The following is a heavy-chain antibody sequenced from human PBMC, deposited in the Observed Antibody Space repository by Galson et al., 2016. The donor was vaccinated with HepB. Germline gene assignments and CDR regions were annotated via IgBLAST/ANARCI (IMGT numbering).Heavy chain of an antibody. D-gene: IGHD3-22*01. CDR3: ARAWFFDSSGVFAAAAFDF. Sequence: SVKVSCKASGYTFTNYGMSWVRQAPGQGLEWMGWISPYNANTNYAQNLQGRVTLTTDIFTNTAYMELRRLRSDDTAVYYCARAWFFDSSGVFAAAAFDFWGQGTMFAVSS. V-gene: IGHV1-18*01. CDR2: ISPYNANT. J-gene: IGHJ3*01. CDR1: GYTFTNYG.